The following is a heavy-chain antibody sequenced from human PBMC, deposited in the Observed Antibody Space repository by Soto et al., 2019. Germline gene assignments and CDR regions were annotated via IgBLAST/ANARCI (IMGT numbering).Heavy chain of an antibody. Sequence: EVQLVESGGGLVQPGGSLRLSCAASRFTFSTYWMHWVRQAPGKGLVGVSRINSDGTGTSYADSVKGRITISRDNAKNTLYLQMNSLRSEDTAVYYCAGDSSGYSYDAFDIWGQGTMVTVSS. V-gene: IGHV3-74*01. D-gene: IGHD3-22*01. J-gene: IGHJ3*02. CDR1: RFTFSTYW. CDR2: INSDGTGT. CDR3: AGDSSGYSYDAFDI.